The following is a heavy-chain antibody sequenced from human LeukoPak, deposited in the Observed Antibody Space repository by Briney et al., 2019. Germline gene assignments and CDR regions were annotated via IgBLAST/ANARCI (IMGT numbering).Heavy chain of an antibody. J-gene: IGHJ4*02. CDR1: GGSISSYY. D-gene: IGHD1-26*01. CDR2: IYYSGST. Sequence: SETLSLTCTVSGGSISSYYWSWIRQPPGKGLEWIGYIYYSGSTYYNPSLKSRVTISVDTSKNQFSLKLSSVTAADTAVYYCAREGRGGSYIFDYWGQGTLVTVSS. CDR3: AREGRGGSYIFDY. V-gene: IGHV4-59*01.